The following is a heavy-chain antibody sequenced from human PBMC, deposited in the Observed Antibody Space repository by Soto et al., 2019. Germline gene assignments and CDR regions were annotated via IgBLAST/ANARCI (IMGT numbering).Heavy chain of an antibody. V-gene: IGHV3-23*01. CDR3: AKSLGWGGYYMDV. Sequence: EVQLLESGGGLVQPGGSLRLSCAASGFTFSSYAMSWVRQAQGKGLEWVSGISGSGGSTYYEDSVKGRFTISRDNSKNTLYLQMNSLRAEDTAVYYCAKSLGWGGYYMDVWGKGTTVTVSS. J-gene: IGHJ6*03. CDR2: ISGSGGST. D-gene: IGHD1-26*01. CDR1: GFTFSSYA.